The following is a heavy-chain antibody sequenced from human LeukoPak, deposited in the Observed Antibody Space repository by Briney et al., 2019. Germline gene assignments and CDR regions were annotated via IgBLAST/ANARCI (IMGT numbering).Heavy chain of an antibody. CDR3: ARYTMRYYDSSGYYYFDY. V-gene: IGHV4-61*02. J-gene: IGHJ4*02. D-gene: IGHD3-22*01. CDR1: GGSISSGTYY. CDR2: IYTSGST. Sequence: SETLSLTCTVSGGSISSGTYYWNWIRQPAGKGLEWIGRIYTSGSTSYNPSLKSRVTISVDTSKNQFSLKLSSVTAADTAVYYCARYTMRYYDSSGYYYFDYWGQGTLVTVSS.